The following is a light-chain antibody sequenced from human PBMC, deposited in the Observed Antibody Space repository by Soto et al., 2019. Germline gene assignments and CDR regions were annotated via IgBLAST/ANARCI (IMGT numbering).Light chain of an antibody. V-gene: IGLV1-40*01. Sequence: QSVLTQPPSVSAAPGQKVTISCTGSSSNIGADFDVHWYQHLPGTAPKLLISHNNNRPSGVPDRFSGSKSGTSASLAITGLQADDEAVYYCQSRDSSLSSSWVFGGGTKLTVL. CDR1: SSNIGADFD. J-gene: IGLJ3*02. CDR2: HNN. CDR3: QSRDSSLSSSWV.